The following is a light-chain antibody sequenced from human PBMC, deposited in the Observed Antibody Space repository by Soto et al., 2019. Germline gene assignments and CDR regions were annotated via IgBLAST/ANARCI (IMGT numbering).Light chain of an antibody. CDR2: GNS. CDR1: SSNIGAGYD. CDR3: QSYDSSLSGWV. Sequence: QSVLTQPPSVSGAPGQRVTIFCTGSSSNIGAGYDVHWYQQLPGTAPKLLISGNSNRPSGVPDRFSGSKSGTSASLAITGLQAEDDADYYCQSYDSSLSGWVFGGGTKLTVL. J-gene: IGLJ3*02. V-gene: IGLV1-40*01.